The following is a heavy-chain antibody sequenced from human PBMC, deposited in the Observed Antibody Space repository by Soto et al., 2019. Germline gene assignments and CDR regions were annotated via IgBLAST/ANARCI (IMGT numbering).Heavy chain of an antibody. J-gene: IGHJ2*01. CDR2: ISSSSSTI. Sequence: PGGSLRLSCAASGFTFSSYSMNWVSQAPGKGLEWLSYISSSSSTIYYADSGKRRCTIARANANYSRYVQMNSLRDEETAVYYCARDLSGGTTQERKHYWYFELWGRRTLVTVSS. V-gene: IGHV3-48*02. CDR3: ARDLSGGTTQERKHYWYFEL. CDR1: GFTFSSYS. D-gene: IGHD1-7*01.